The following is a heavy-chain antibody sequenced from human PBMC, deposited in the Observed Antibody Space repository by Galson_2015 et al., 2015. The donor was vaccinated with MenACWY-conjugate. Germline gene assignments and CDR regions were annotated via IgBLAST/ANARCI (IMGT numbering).Heavy chain of an antibody. J-gene: IGHJ4*02. V-gene: IGHV3-74*01. CDR1: GFTFNNSW. CDR2: INGDGNNT. CDR3: ARDHGSGIDY. Sequence: SLRLSCAASGFTFNNSWMHWVRQAPGKGLVWVSRINGDGNNTTYADSVRGRLTISRDNAKNTLYLQMTSLRAEDTAVYYCARDHGSGIDYWGQGTLVTVSS. D-gene: IGHD3-10*01.